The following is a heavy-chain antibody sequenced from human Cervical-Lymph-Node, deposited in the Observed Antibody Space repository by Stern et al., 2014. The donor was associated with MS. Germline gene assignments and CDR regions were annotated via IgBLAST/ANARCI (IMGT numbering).Heavy chain of an antibody. J-gene: IGHJ6*02. CDR2: IYSDEDK. Sequence: QITLKESGPTLVKPTETLTLTCSLSGFSIRTSGVGVGWIRQPPGKALEWLALIYSDEDKRYSPSLKSRLTVSQDTSKNQVVLTRTNMDPVDTATYYCARQGNVDWSPHSYYVMDVWGQGTTVTVTS. D-gene: IGHD3-9*01. CDR1: GFSIRTSGVG. V-gene: IGHV2-5*02. CDR3: ARQGNVDWSPHSYYVMDV.